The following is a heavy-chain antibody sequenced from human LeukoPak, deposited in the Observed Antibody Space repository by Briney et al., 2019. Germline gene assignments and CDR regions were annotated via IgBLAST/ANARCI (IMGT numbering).Heavy chain of an antibody. D-gene: IGHD1-14*01. CDR1: GFTFKSYA. CDR3: CRGISEVDY. V-gene: IGHV3-30*04. J-gene: IGHJ4*02. CDR2: ISYDGNNK. Sequence: GESLRLSCAASGFTFKSYAMHWVGQAPGKGLEGVAVISYDGNNKYYIESVKGRFTISRDNAKNTLYLQMNSLRADDTAVYYCCRGISEVDYWGQGTLVTVSS.